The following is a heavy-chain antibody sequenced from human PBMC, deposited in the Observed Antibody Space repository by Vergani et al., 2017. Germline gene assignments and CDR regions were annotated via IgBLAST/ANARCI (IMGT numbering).Heavy chain of an antibody. Sequence: QVQLVESGGGVVQPGRSLRLSCAASGFTFSSYGMHWVRQAPGKGLEWVAVISYDGSNKYYADSVKGRFTISRDNSKNTLYLQMNSLRAEDTAVYYCAKDRAAAGTRCWFDPWGQGTLVTVSS. V-gene: IGHV3-30*18. D-gene: IGHD6-13*01. J-gene: IGHJ5*02. CDR2: ISYDGSNK. CDR1: GFTFSSYG. CDR3: AKDRAAAGTRCWFDP.